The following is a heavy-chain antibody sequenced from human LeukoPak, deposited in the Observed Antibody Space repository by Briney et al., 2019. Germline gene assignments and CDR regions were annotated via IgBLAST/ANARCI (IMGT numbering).Heavy chain of an antibody. CDR2: ISGSGGST. Sequence: GGSLRLSCAASGFTLSSYAMSWVRQAPGKGLEWVSAISGSGGSTYYADSVKGRFTISRDNSKNTLYLQMNSLRAEDTAVYYCARRGYSSGWYIDYWGQGTLVTVSS. CDR1: GFTLSSYA. J-gene: IGHJ4*02. D-gene: IGHD6-19*01. CDR3: ARRGYSSGWYIDY. V-gene: IGHV3-23*01.